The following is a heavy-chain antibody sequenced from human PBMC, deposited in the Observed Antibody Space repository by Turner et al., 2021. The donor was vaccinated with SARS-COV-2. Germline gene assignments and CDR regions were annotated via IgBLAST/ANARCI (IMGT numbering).Heavy chain of an antibody. CDR1: GYTLTELT. D-gene: IGHD6-19*01. Sequence: QVQLVQSGAEVKNHGASVTVSCKVSGYTLTELTMHWVRQDPGKGLEWKGGFDPEDVETNYAQKFQGRVTMTEDTSTDTAYMELNSLRSEDTAVYYCATVFAVAGLSYGMDVWGQGTRVTVSS. CDR2: FDPEDVET. CDR3: ATVFAVAGLSYGMDV. J-gene: IGHJ6*02. V-gene: IGHV1-24*01.